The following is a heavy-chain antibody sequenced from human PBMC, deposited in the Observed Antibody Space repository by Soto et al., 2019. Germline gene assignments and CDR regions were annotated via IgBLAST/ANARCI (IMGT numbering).Heavy chain of an antibody. J-gene: IGHJ4*02. V-gene: IGHV1-69*01. D-gene: IGHD2-15*01. CDR2: IIPLSGTA. CDR1: GGTFSNYA. Sequence: QVQLVQSGAEVKKPGSSVKVSCKASGGTFSNYAISWVRQAPGQGLEWMGGIIPLSGTANYAQKFQGRVTITADDSTSTAYMELRSLRSEDTAIYYCAKDLQGSVADYFDYWGQGTLVSVSS. CDR3: AKDLQGSVADYFDY.